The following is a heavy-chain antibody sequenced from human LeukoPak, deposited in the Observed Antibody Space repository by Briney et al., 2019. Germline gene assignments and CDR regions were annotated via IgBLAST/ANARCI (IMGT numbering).Heavy chain of an antibody. CDR1: GFTFSDYY. CDR2: ISSSGSTL. CDR3: ARDTAGWGYYDSSEAGAFDI. V-gene: IGHV3-11*04. Sequence: GSLRLSCAASGFTFSDYYMSWIRQAPGKGLEWVSYISSSGSTLYYADSVKGRFTISRVNAKNSLYLQMNSLRAEDTAVYYCARDTAGWGYYDSSEAGAFDIWGQGTMVTVSS. D-gene: IGHD3-22*01. J-gene: IGHJ3*02.